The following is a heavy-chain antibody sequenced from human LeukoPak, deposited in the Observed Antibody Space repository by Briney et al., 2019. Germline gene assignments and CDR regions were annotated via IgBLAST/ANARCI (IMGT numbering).Heavy chain of an antibody. J-gene: IGHJ4*02. V-gene: IGHV3-23*01. D-gene: IGHD4-11*01. CDR3: AKGNGRTTVTRIDY. CDR2: ISGSGGDT. CDR1: GFSFGKYW. Sequence: GSLRLSCVASGFSFGKYWMSWVRQAPGKGLEWVSTISGSGGDTYYADSVKGRFTISRDNSKNTLYLQMNSLRAEDTAVYYCAKGNGRTTVTRIDYWGQGTLVTVSS.